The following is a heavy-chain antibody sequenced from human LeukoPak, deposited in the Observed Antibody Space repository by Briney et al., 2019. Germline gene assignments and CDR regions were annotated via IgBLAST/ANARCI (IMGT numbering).Heavy chain of an antibody. CDR1: GGSVSNSLYY. D-gene: IGHD6-25*01. CDR2: IYYSGST. J-gene: IGHJ4*02. V-gene: IGHV4-61*01. Sequence: SETLSITCTVSGGSVSNSLYYWSWIRQPPGKGLEWIGYIYYSGSTSYNPSLKSRVTISIDTSKSQFSLKLNSVTAADTAVYYCARVLRAASWRSYDYWGQGSLVTVS. CDR3: ARVLRAASWRSYDY.